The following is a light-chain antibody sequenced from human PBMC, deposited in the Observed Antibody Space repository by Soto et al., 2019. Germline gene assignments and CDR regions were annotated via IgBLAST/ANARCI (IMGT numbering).Light chain of an antibody. CDR1: QSVSNY. J-gene: IGKJ5*01. CDR2: AAS. V-gene: IGKV3-11*01. Sequence: DILLTHSRVTLSLSPGESVTLSCLASQSVSNYLDWYQQKPGQAPRLLVSAASNRATGIPARFSGSGSGTDFTLTISSLEPEDFGVFYCQQRFDWPKITFGQGTRLEI. CDR3: QQRFDWPKIT.